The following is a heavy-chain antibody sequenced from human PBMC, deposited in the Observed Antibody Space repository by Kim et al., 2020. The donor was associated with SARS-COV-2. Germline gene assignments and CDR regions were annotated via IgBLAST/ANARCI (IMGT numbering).Heavy chain of an antibody. CDR2: IIPIFGTA. J-gene: IGHJ5*02. Sequence: SVKVSCKASGGTFSSYAISWVRQAPGQGLEWMGGIIPIFGTANYAQKFQGRVTITADESTSTAYMELSSLRSEDTAVYYCARGVARFLELGKNWFDPWGQGTLVTVSS. V-gene: IGHV1-69*13. D-gene: IGHD3-3*01. CDR1: GGTFSSYA. CDR3: ARGVARFLELGKNWFDP.